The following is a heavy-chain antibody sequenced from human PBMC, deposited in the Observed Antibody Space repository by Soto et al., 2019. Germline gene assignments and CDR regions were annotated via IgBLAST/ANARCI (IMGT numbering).Heavy chain of an antibody. V-gene: IGHV4-61*01. D-gene: IGHD3-3*01. Sequence: PSETLSLTCTVSGGSVSSGRYYWSWIRQPPGKGLEWIGYIYYSGSTNYNPSLESRVTISVDTSKNQFSLKLSSVTAADTAVYYCARGVHGRITIFGVVIPPPDVWGQGTTVTVSS. CDR2: IYYSGST. J-gene: IGHJ6*02. CDR1: GGSVSSGRYY. CDR3: ARGVHGRITIFGVVIPPPDV.